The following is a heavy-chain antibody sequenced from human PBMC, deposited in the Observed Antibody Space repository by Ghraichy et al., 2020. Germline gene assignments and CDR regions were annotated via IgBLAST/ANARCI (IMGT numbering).Heavy chain of an antibody. CDR1: GFTFSSYA. D-gene: IGHD3-10*01. CDR2: ISANGGST. J-gene: IGHJ4*02. Sequence: GGYLRLSCAASGFTFSSYAMNWVRQAPGKGLEWVAIISANGGSTYYADSVKGLFTISRDNSKNTLYLQMNSLRAEDTAVYYCAKRSLYNRNQENVHYFDYWGQGTLVTVSS. CDR3: AKRSLYNRNQENVHYFDY. V-gene: IGHV3-23*01.